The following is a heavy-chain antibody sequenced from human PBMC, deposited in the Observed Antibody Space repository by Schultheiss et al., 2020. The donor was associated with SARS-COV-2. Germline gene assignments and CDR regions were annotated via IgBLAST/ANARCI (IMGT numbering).Heavy chain of an antibody. CDR3: ARGGRLRYCSSTSCYGYYMDV. V-gene: IGHV3-53*04. Sequence: GGSLRLSCAASGFTVSSNYMSWVRQAPGKGLEWVSVIYSGGSTYYADSVKGRFTISRHNSKNTLYLQMSSLRAEDTAVYYCARGGRLRYCSSTSCYGYYMDVWGKGTTVTVSS. D-gene: IGHD2-2*01. J-gene: IGHJ6*03. CDR1: GFTVSSNY. CDR2: IYSGGST.